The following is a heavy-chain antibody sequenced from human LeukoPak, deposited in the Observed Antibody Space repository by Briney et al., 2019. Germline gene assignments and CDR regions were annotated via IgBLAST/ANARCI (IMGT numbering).Heavy chain of an antibody. CDR1: GFTFSNAW. CDR2: ISYDGSNK. Sequence: GGSLRLSCAASGFTFSNAWMSWVRQAPGKGLEWVAVISYDGSNKYYADSVKGRFTISRDNSKNTLYLQMNSLRAEDTAVYYCAREYYYDSSGYNWFDPWGQGTLVTVSS. D-gene: IGHD3-22*01. V-gene: IGHV3-30*03. J-gene: IGHJ5*02. CDR3: AREYYYDSSGYNWFDP.